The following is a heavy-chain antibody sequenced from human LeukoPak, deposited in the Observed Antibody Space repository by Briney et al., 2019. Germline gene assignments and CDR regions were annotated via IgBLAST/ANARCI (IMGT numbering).Heavy chain of an antibody. J-gene: IGHJ6*02. CDR1: GFRDFTFSSYE. CDR2: ISSSGSTI. CDR3: ARGASNWNFDYYGMDV. V-gene: IGHV3-48*03. D-gene: IGHD1-1*01. Sequence: GGSLRLSCAVSGFRDFTFSSYEMNWVPQAPGKGLEWVSYISSSGSTIYYADSVKGRFTISRDNAKNSLYVQMNSLRAEDTAVYYCARGASNWNFDYYGMDVWGQGTTVTVSS.